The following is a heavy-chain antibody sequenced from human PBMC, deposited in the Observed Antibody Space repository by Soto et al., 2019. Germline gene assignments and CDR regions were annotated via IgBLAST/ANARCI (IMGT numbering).Heavy chain of an antibody. J-gene: IGHJ6*02. CDR3: AKDIGSPLRFLEWSLPNSAVGIFYYYGMDV. Sequence: GGSLRLSCAASGFTFSTYSMNWDRQAQGQGLEGVSYISSSSSTIFYTDSVKGRFTVSRDNAKNSLYLQMNSLRAEDTALYYCAKDIGSPLRFLEWSLPNSAVGIFYYYGMDVWGQGT. D-gene: IGHD3-3*01. CDR2: ISSSSSTI. CDR1: GFTFSTYS. V-gene: IGHV3-48*01.